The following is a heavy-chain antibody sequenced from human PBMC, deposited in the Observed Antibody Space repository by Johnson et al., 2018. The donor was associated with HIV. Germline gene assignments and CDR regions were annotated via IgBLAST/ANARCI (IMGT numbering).Heavy chain of an antibody. Sequence: VQLVESGGGVVQPGRSLRLSCAASGFTFSRYDMHWVRQAPGKGLEWGALISYDGSNKYYADSVKGRFTISRDNSKNTLYLQMNSLGAEDAAVYYCARTRNYYEAFDIWGQGTMVTVSS. J-gene: IGHJ3*02. CDR2: ISYDGSNK. V-gene: IGHV3-30*03. CDR1: GFTFSRYD. D-gene: IGHD3-10*01. CDR3: ARTRNYYEAFDI.